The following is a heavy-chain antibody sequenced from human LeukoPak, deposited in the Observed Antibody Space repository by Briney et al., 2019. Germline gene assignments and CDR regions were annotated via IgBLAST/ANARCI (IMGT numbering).Heavy chain of an antibody. V-gene: IGHV3-64D*06. J-gene: IGHJ6*02. Sequence: PGGSLRLSCSDSGLTFSRYDMHWVRQAPGKGLEYASGISSNGGRTYYADPVKGRFTISRDNSKNTLYLQMSSLSTEDTAVYYCVKDGPNTGTGMDVWGQGTSVTVSS. CDR1: GLTFSRYD. CDR2: ISSNGGRT. CDR3: VKDGPNTGTGMDV. D-gene: IGHD2-8*02.